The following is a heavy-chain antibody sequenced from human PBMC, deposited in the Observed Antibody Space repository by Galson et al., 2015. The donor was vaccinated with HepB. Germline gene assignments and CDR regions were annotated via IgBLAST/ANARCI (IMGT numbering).Heavy chain of an antibody. CDR2: INSDGSST. CDR1: GFTFSNYW. D-gene: IGHD1-26*01. V-gene: IGHV3-74*01. Sequence: SLRLSCAASGFTFSNYWMHWVRQAPGKGLVWVSRINSDGSSTSYVDSVRGRFTISRDNAKNTMYLQMNSLRAEDTAVYYCVRPPYGSPRPFDIWGQGTMVTVSS. CDR3: VRPPYGSPRPFDI. J-gene: IGHJ3*02.